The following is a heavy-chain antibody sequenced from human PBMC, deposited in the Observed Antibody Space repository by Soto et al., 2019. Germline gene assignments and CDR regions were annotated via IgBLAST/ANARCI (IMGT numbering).Heavy chain of an antibody. CDR1: GFTFSSNG. D-gene: IGHD2-8*02. CDR3: SRDYWSDYAFDI. V-gene: IGHV3-33*01. CDR2: IWYDGSNK. Sequence: QVQLVESGGGVVQPGRSLRLSCAASGFTFSSNGMHWVRQAPGKGLEWVAVIWYDGSNKYYADSVKGRFTISRDNSKNTLYLQMNSLRAEDTAVYYCSRDYWSDYAFDIWGQGTMVTVSS. J-gene: IGHJ3*02.